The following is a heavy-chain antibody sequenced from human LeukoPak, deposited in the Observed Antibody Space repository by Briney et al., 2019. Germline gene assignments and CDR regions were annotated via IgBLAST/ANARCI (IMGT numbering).Heavy chain of an antibody. J-gene: IGHJ3*02. Sequence: KPSETLSLTCTVSGGSISSGGYYWSWIRQPAGKGLEWIGRIYTSGSTNYNPSLKSRVTMSVDTSKNQLSLKLSSVTAADTAVYYCARDHEDTMVRGVIRDDAFDIWGQGTMVTVSS. CDR1: GGSISSGGYY. D-gene: IGHD3-10*01. V-gene: IGHV4-61*02. CDR2: IYTSGST. CDR3: ARDHEDTMVRGVIRDDAFDI.